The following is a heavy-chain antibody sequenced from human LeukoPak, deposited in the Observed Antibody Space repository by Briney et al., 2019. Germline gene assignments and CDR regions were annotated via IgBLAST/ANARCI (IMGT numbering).Heavy chain of an antibody. V-gene: IGHV4-38-2*02. J-gene: IGHJ4*02. D-gene: IGHD2-2*01. CDR3: ARVIGSTSWGGYFDY. Sequence: SSETLSLTCTVSGYSISSGYYWGWIRQPPGKGLEWIGSIYHSGSTYYNPSLKSRVTISVDTSKNQFSLKLSSVTAADTAVYYCARVIGSTSWGGYFDYWGQGTLVTVSS. CDR2: IYHSGST. CDR1: GYSISSGYY.